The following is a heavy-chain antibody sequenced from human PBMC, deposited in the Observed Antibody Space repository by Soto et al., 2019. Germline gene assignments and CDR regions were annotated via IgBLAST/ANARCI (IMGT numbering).Heavy chain of an antibody. D-gene: IGHD2-15*01. Sequence: SQTLSLTFDISVDSVSSKNAAWDWIRPSPSRGLEWLGRTYYRSKWHSGYAVSVRSRVSISPDTSKNRFSLQLNSVTPDDTAVYYCARSGPGGYIDHWGRGTLVTVSS. CDR1: VDSVSSKNAA. CDR3: ARSGPGGYIDH. CDR2: TYYRSKWHS. J-gene: IGHJ4*02. V-gene: IGHV6-1*01.